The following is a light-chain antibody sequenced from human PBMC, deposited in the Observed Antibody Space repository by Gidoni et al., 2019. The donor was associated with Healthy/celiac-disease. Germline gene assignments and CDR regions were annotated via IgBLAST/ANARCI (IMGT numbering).Light chain of an antibody. V-gene: IGKV3-11*01. CDR2: DAS. CDR1: QSVSSY. J-gene: IGKJ5*01. CDR3: QQRSNWPPGIT. Sequence: IVLPQSPATLSLSPGERATLSCRASQSVSSYLAWYQQKPGQAPRLLIYDASNRATGIPARFSGSGSGTDFTLTISSLEPEDFAVYYCQQRSNWPPGITFXXXTRLEIK.